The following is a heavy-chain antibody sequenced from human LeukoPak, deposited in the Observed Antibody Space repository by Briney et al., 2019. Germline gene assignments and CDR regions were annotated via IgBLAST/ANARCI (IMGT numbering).Heavy chain of an antibody. CDR3: ARLVVVAATCWFDP. D-gene: IGHD2-15*01. Sequence: HGESLQISCKGSGSSFTSYWIGWVRQLPGKGLEWMGIIYPGDSDTRYSPSFQGQVTISADKSISTAYLQWSSLKASDTAMYYCARLVVVAATCWFDPWGQGTLVTVSS. J-gene: IGHJ5*02. V-gene: IGHV5-51*01. CDR1: GSSFTSYW. CDR2: IYPGDSDT.